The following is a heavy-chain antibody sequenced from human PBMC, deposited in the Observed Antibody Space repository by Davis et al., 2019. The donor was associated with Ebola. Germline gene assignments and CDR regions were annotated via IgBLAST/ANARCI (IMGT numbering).Heavy chain of an antibody. CDR2: ISYDGSNK. CDR3: ARVTENGMDV. V-gene: IGHV3-30*03. CDR1: GFTFSSYG. J-gene: IGHJ6*02. D-gene: IGHD2-8*01. Sequence: GGSLRLSCAASGFTFSSYGMHWVRQAPGKGLEWVAVISYDGSNKYYADSVKGRFTISRDNSKNTLYLQMNSLRAEDTAVYFCARVTENGMDVWGPGTTVTVSS.